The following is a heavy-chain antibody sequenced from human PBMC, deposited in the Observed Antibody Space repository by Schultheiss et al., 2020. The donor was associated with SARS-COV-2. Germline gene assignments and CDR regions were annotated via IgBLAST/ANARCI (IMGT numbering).Heavy chain of an antibody. Sequence: SQTLSLTCTVSGGSIRSYYWSWIRQPAGKGLEWIGRIYTSGSTNYNPSLKSRVTISVDTSKNQFSLKLSSVTAADTAVYYCARRNYDFWSGSGWFDPWGQGTLVTVSS. J-gene: IGHJ5*02. D-gene: IGHD3-3*01. CDR3: ARRNYDFWSGSGWFDP. CDR1: GGSIRSYY. V-gene: IGHV4-4*07. CDR2: IYTSGST.